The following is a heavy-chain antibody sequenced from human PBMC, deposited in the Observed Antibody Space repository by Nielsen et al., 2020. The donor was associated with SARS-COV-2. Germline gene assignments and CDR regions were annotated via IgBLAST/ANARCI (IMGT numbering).Heavy chain of an antibody. D-gene: IGHD1-26*01. V-gene: IGHV4-4*02. CDR3: ARLLTNTGNYFRFDP. J-gene: IGHJ5*02. CDR1: GDSISSSNW. CDR2: IYHSGNT. Sequence: SETLSLTCAVSGDSISSSNWWSWVRQPPGKGLEWIGEIYHSGNTNYNPSLKGRVTISVDKSKNQFSLRLISVTAADTAVYYCARLLTNTGNYFRFDPWGQGTLVTVSS.